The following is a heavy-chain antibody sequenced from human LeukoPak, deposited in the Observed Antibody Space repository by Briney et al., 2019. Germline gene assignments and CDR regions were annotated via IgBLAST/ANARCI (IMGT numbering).Heavy chain of an antibody. D-gene: IGHD3-16*01. J-gene: IGHJ4*02. CDR2: TSFDESTQ. Sequence: LGRSLRLSRAPSGFILCVYVMNGVRAAPDRGGWCVAVTSFDESTQHTADSVQGRVASFRDNSKNTLYLQMNSLRAEETAVYFCARDAGWVRSVGYWGQGTLVTVSS. V-gene: IGHV3-30*09. CDR1: GFILCVYV. CDR3: ARDAGWVRSVGY.